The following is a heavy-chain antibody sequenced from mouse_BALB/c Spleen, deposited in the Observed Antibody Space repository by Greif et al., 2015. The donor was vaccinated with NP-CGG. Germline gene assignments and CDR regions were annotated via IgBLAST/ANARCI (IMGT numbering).Heavy chain of an antibody. CDR3: ARGYYDYTGFAY. CDR1: GYTFTDYA. Sequence: VQFQESGAELVRPGVSVKISCKGSGYTFTDYAMHWVKQSHAKSLEWIGVISTYYGDASYNQKFKGKATMTVDKSSSTAYMELARLTSEDSAIYYCARGYYDYTGFAYWGQGTLVTVSA. J-gene: IGHJ3*01. V-gene: IGHV1S137*01. CDR2: ISTYYGDA. D-gene: IGHD2-4*01.